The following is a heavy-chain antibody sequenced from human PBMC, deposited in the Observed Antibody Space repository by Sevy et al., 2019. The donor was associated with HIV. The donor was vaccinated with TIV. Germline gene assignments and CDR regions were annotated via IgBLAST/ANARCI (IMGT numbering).Heavy chain of an antibody. D-gene: IGHD3-10*01. J-gene: IGHJ3*02. Sequence: GGSLRLSCSASGFTFSSYAMAWVRQTPGKGLQWVSEVSRGGGSAYYASSVRGRFTISRDNSKNTLYLELNSLRVDDTAVYDCSKYGADRTDGFDIWGQGTVVTVSS. CDR3: SKYGADRTDGFDI. V-gene: IGHV3-23*01. CDR1: GFTFSSYA. CDR2: VSRGGGSA.